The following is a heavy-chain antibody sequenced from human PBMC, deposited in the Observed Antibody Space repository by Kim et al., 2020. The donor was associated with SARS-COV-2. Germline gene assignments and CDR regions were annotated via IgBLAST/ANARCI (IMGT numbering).Heavy chain of an antibody. D-gene: IGHD3-10*01. CDR2: ISWNSGSI. CDR3: AKDIRVRGVIISYYYGMDV. Sequence: GGSLRLSCAASGFTFDDYAMHWVRQAPGKGLEWVSGISWNSGSIGYADSVKGRFTISRDNAKNSLYLQMNSLRAEDMALYYCAKDIRVRGVIISYYYGMDVWGQGTTVTVSS. J-gene: IGHJ6*02. V-gene: IGHV3-9*03. CDR1: GFTFDDYA.